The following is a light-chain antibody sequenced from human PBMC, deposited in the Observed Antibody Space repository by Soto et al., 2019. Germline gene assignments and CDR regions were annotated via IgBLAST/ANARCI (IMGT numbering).Light chain of an antibody. J-gene: IGLJ2*01. V-gene: IGLV2-14*01. CDR2: DVS. Sequence: QSALTQPASVSGSPGQSITISCTGTSSDVGGYNYVSWYQQHPRKAPKLMMYDVSNRPSGVSNRFSGSKSGNTASLTISGLHAEDEADYYCSSYTTSGSLVFGGGTKLTVL. CDR1: SSDVGGYNY. CDR3: SSYTTSGSLV.